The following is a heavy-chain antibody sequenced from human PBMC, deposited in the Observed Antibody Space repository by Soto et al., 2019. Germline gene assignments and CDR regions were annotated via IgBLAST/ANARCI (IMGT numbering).Heavy chain of an antibody. V-gene: IGHV4-59*08. Sequence: PSETLALTCTVYGRSVSSYYWSWIRQPPGKGLEWIGYIYYSGSTNYNPSLKSRVAISIDTSKNQFSLKLSSVTAADTAVYYCARHPTVTEYYFDYWGQGTLVTAPQ. D-gene: IGHD4-17*01. J-gene: IGHJ4*02. CDR2: IYYSGST. CDR1: GRSVSSYY. CDR3: ARHPTVTEYYFDY.